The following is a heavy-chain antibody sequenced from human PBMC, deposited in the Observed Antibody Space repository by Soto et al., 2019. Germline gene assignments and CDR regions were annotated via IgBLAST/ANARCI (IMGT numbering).Heavy chain of an antibody. V-gene: IGHV1-69*13. J-gene: IGHJ6*02. Sequence: GASVKVSCKASGGTFSSYAISWVRQAPGQGLEWMGGIIPIFGTANYAQKFQGRVTITADESTSTAYMELSSLRSEDTAVYYCASKRLTYGSFYYGIDVWGQGTTVTVSS. CDR2: IIPIFGTA. D-gene: IGHD3-10*01. CDR1: GGTFSSYA. CDR3: ASKRLTYGSFYYGIDV.